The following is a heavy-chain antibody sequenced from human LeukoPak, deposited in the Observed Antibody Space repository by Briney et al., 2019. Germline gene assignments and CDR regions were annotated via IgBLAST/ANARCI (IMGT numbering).Heavy chain of an antibody. D-gene: IGHD3-22*01. CDR3: VRHYYDSSGWSFDM. J-gene: IGHJ3*02. CDR1: GFTYIVYW. V-gene: IGHV3-7*01. Sequence: GGSLRLSCAASGFTYIVYWMGWVRQAPGKGLEWVADIKHDGSETYHVDFVKGRFTISRDNAESSLYLQMNSLRAEDTALYYCVRHYYDSSGWSFDMWGQGTMVTVSP. CDR2: IKHDGSET.